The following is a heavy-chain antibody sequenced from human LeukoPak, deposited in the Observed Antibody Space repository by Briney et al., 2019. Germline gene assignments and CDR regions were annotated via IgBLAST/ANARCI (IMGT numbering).Heavy chain of an antibody. Sequence: ASVKVSCKASGYTFTSYAMNWVRQAPGQGLEWMGWINTNTGNPTYAQGFTGRFVFSLDTSLSTAYLQISSLKAEDTAVYYCARDGDRSSSVLFDLWGQGTLVTVSS. D-gene: IGHD6-6*01. CDR1: GYTFTSYA. CDR3: ARDGDRSSSVLFDL. CDR2: INTNTGNP. J-gene: IGHJ5*02. V-gene: IGHV7-4-1*02.